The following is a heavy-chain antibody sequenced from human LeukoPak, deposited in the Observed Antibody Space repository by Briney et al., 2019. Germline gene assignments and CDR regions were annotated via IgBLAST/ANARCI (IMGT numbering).Heavy chain of an antibody. J-gene: IGHJ4*02. CDR2: IYTSGST. D-gene: IGHD6-6*01. V-gene: IGHV4-4*09. Sequence: SETLSLTCTVSGGSISSYYWSWIRQPPGKGLEWIGYIYTSGSTNYNPSLKSRVTISVDTSKNQFSLKLSSVTAADTAVYYCARTPWDYSSSGLRFDYWGQGTLVTVSS. CDR3: ARTPWDYSSSGLRFDY. CDR1: GGSISSYY.